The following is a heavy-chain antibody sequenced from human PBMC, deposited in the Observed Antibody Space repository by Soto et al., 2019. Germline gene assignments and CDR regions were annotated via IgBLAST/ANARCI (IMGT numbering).Heavy chain of an antibody. CDR3: ARVVIAAAGTPRANWFDP. Sequence: SETLSLTCAVSGGSISSGGYSWSRIRQPPGKGLEWIGYIYHSGSTYYNPSLKSRVTISVDRSKNQFSLKLSSVTAADTAVYYCARVVIAAAGTPRANWFDPWGQGPLVTVSS. J-gene: IGHJ5*02. D-gene: IGHD6-13*01. CDR1: GGSISSGGYS. CDR2: IYHSGST. V-gene: IGHV4-30-2*01.